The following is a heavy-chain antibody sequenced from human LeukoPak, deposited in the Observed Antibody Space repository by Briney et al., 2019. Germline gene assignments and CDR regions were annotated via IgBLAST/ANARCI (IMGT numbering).Heavy chain of an antibody. CDR1: GFTFDDYA. Sequence: PGGSLRLSCAASGFTFDDYAMHWVRHAPGKGLEWVSGISWNSGSIGYADSVKGRFTISRDNAKNSLYLQMNSLRAEDTALYYCAKGSCSSTSCYPGDYWGQGTLVAVSS. V-gene: IGHV3-9*01. D-gene: IGHD2-2*01. CDR3: AKGSCSSTSCYPGDY. CDR2: ISWNSGSI. J-gene: IGHJ4*02.